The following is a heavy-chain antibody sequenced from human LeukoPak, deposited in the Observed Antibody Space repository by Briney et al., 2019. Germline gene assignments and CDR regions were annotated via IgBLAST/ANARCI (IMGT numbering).Heavy chain of an antibody. CDR2: ISAYNGNT. D-gene: IGHD3-9*01. V-gene: IGHV1-18*01. CDR1: GYTFTSYA. J-gene: IGHJ4*02. CDR3: ATGYPKRRPSDMLTVPLFDY. Sequence: VASVKVSCKASGYTFTSYAMNWVRQAPGQGLEWMGWISAYNGNTNYAQKLQGRVTMTTDTSTSTAYMELRSLRSDDTATYYCATGYPKRRPSDMLTVPLFDYWGQGSLVIVSS.